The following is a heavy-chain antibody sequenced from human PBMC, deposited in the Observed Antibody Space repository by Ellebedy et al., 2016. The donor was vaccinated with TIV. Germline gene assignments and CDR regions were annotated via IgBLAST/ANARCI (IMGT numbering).Heavy chain of an antibody. CDR2: ISYDGSNK. J-gene: IGHJ4*02. V-gene: IGHV3-30*03. CDR1: GFTFSSYG. Sequence: GESLKISXAASGFTFSSYGMHWVRQAPGKGLEWVAVISYDGSNKYYADSVKGRFTISRDNSKNTLYLQMNSLRAEDTAVYYCAYSGEQQLDYWGQGTLVTVSS. D-gene: IGHD6-13*01. CDR3: AYSGEQQLDY.